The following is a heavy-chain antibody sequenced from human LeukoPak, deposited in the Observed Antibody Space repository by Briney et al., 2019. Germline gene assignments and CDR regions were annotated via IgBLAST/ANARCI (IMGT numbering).Heavy chain of an antibody. D-gene: IGHD2-2*01. CDR1: GFTFSSYG. CDR2: VSSRSNYI. CDR3: AKDLGIVVSGAITP. J-gene: IGHJ4*02. Sequence: GGSLRLSCAASGFTFSSYGMHWVRQAPGKGLEWVSSVSSRSNYIYYADSVRGRFTISRDNAKNSPYLQMNSLRAEDTAVYYCAKDLGIVVSGAITPWGQGTLVTVSS. V-gene: IGHV3-21*01.